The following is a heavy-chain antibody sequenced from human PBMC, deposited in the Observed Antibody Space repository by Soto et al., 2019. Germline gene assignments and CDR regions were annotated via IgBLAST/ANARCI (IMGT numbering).Heavy chain of an antibody. CDR1: GFTFRNYA. J-gene: IGHJ6*03. Sequence: GGSLRLSCAASGFTFRNYAMTWVRQAPGKGLEWVSAISGGADSTHYADSVKGRFTMSRDNSKNTLYLQMNSLTVEDTAIYYCAKGNADYSYYYMDVWGKGTTVTVSS. CDR2: ISGGADST. CDR3: AKGNADYSYYYMDV. V-gene: IGHV3-23*01.